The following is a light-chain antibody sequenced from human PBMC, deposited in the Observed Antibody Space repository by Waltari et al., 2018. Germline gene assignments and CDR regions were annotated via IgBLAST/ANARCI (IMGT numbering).Light chain of an antibody. J-gene: IGLJ1*01. CDR1: SLRSYY. Sequence: LTQDPAVSVALGQTVRITCQGDSLRSYYASWYQQKPGQAPVLVIYGKNNRPSGIPDRFSGSSSGNTTSLTITGAQAEDEADYYCNSRDSSGNRVFGTGTKVTVL. CDR2: GKN. CDR3: NSRDSSGNRV. V-gene: IGLV3-19*01.